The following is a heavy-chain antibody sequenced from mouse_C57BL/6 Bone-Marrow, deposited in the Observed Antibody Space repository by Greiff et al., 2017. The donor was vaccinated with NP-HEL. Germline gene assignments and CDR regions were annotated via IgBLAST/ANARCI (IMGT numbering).Heavy chain of an antibody. CDR1: GYTFTSNG. Sequence: QVQLKESGAELARPGASVKLSYKASGYTFTSNGISWVKQRTGQGLEWIGEIYPRSGNTYYNEKFKGKATLTADKSSSTAYMELRSLTSEDSAVYFCARSHYYGSSLAWFAYWGQGTLVTVSA. CDR2: IYPRSGNT. V-gene: IGHV1-81*01. D-gene: IGHD1-1*01. J-gene: IGHJ3*01. CDR3: ARSHYYGSSLAWFAY.